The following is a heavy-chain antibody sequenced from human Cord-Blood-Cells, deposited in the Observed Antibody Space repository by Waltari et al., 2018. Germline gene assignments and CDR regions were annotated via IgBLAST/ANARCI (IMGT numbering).Heavy chain of an antibody. D-gene: IGHD4-17*01. Sequence: QVQLVESGGGVVKPGRSLRLSCAASGFTFSSYGMHCARQAPGKGLWWVAVITYDGSNKDEADSVRGRFTIARDNSKNTLYLQMNSLRAEDTALYYCAKDFATVTAYFDYWGQGTLVTVSS. J-gene: IGHJ4*02. CDR3: AKDFATVTAYFDY. CDR1: GFTFSSYG. V-gene: IGHV3-30*18. CDR2: ITYDGSNK.